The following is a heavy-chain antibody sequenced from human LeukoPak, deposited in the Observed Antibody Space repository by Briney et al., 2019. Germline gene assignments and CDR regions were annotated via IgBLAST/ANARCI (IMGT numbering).Heavy chain of an antibody. CDR1: GYTFTGYY. Sequence: ASVKVSCKASGYTFTGYYMHWVRQALGQGLEWMGWINPNSGGTNYAQKFQGRVTMTRDTSISTAYMELSSLRSEDTAVYYCATTTYYYDSSGYYYDYWGQGTLVTVSS. D-gene: IGHD3-22*01. CDR3: ATTTYYYDSSGYYYDY. V-gene: IGHV1-2*02. CDR2: INPNSGGT. J-gene: IGHJ4*02.